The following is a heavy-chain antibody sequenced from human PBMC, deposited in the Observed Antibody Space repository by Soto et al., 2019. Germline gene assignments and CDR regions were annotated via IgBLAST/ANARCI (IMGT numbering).Heavy chain of an antibody. V-gene: IGHV3-23*01. CDR3: AKAHGGDYDLWSGYVFDY. CDR2: ISGSGGST. Sequence: EVQLLESGGGLVQPGGSLRLSCAASGFTFSSYAMSWVRQAPGKGLEWVSAISGSGGSTYYADSVKGRFTISRDNSKNTLYLQMNSLRAEDTAVYYCAKAHGGDYDLWSGYVFDYWGQGTLVTVSS. J-gene: IGHJ4*02. CDR1: GFTFSSYA. D-gene: IGHD3-3*01.